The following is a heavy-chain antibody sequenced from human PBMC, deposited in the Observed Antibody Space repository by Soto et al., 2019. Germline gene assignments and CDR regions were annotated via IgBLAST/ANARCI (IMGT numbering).Heavy chain of an antibody. V-gene: IGHV4-39*01. J-gene: IGHJ6*02. CDR3: ARQTYSGEKPSGLDV. CDR1: GGSISSSSYS. CDR2: IYYSGRT. Sequence: QLQLQESCPGLVKPSETLSLTCTVSGGSISSSSYSWAWLRQPPGKGLEWIGSIYYSGRTYYNPSHTSRVTISVDTSQNQFSLKLSSVTAAATAVYYCARQTYSGEKPSGLDVWGQGTTVTVSS. D-gene: IGHD2-21*01.